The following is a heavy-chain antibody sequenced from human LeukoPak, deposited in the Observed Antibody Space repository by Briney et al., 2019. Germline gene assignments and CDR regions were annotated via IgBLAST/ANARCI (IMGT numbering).Heavy chain of an antibody. D-gene: IGHD5-12*01. J-gene: IGHJ3*02. CDR2: IYYSGST. V-gene: IGHV4-59*01. CDR1: GGSISSYY. Sequence: SETLSLTCTVPGGSISSYYWSWIRQPPGKGLEWIGYIYYSGSTNYNPSLKSRVTISVDTSKNQFSLKLSSVTAADTAVYYCARYIAHSAFDIWGQGTMVTVPS. CDR3: ARYIAHSAFDI.